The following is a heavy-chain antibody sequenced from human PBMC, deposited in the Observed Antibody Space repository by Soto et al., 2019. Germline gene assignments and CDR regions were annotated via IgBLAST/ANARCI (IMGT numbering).Heavy chain of an antibody. J-gene: IGHJ4*02. CDR2: ISSSSSYT. V-gene: IGHV3-11*06. CDR1: GFTFSDYY. D-gene: IGHD3-9*01. Sequence: GGSLRLSCAASGFTFSDYYMSWIRQAPGKGLEWVSYISSSSSYTNYADSVKGRFTISRDNAKNSLYLQMNSLRAEDTAVYYCARERDILTGYHNFGYWGQGTLVTVSS. CDR3: ARERDILTGYHNFGY.